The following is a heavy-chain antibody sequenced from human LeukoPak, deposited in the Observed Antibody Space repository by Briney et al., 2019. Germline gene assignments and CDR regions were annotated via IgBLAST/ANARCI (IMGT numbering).Heavy chain of an antibody. CDR2: ISGSGGST. CDR3: AKDRQFGGHAFDY. Sequence: GGSLRLSCAASGFTFSSYAMSGVRQAPGKGLEWVSAISGSGGSTYYADSVKGRFTISRDNSKNTLYLQMNSLRAEDTAVYYCAKDRQFGGHAFDYWGQGTLVTVSS. V-gene: IGHV3-23*01. D-gene: IGHD4-23*01. J-gene: IGHJ4*02. CDR1: GFTFSSYA.